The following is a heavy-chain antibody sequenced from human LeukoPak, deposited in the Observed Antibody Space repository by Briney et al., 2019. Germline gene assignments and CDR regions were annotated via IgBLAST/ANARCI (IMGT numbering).Heavy chain of an antibody. CDR3: ARGGYSVQSYYYYGMDV. J-gene: IGHJ6*02. CDR2: ISSSSSYI. Sequence: GGSLRLSCTTSGFTFSSYSMNWVRQASGKGLEWVSSISSSSSYIYYADSVKGRFTISRDNAKNSLYLQMNSLRAEDTAVYYCARGGYSVQSYYYYGMDVWGQGTTVTVSS. V-gene: IGHV3-21*01. CDR1: GFTFSSYS. D-gene: IGHD5/OR15-5a*01.